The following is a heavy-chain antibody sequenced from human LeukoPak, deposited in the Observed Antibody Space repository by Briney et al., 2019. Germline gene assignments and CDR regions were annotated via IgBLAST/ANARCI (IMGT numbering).Heavy chain of an antibody. V-gene: IGHV4-39*01. J-gene: IGHJ5*02. Sequence: PSETLSLTCTVSGGSISSSSYYWGWIRQPPGKRLEWIGSIYYSGSTYYNPSLKSRVTISVDTSKNQFSLKLSSVTAADTAVYYCASEEQLRNWFDPWGQGTLVTVSS. CDR3: ASEEQLRNWFDP. D-gene: IGHD6-6*01. CDR2: IYYSGST. CDR1: GGSISSSSYY.